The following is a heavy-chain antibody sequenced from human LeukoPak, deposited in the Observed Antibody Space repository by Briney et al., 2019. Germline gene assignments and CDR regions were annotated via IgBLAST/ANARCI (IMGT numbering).Heavy chain of an antibody. V-gene: IGHV3-48*03. CDR2: ISSSGSTI. D-gene: IGHD3-22*01. CDR3: AKDSVIRYYYDSSAPDY. CDR1: GFTFSSYE. J-gene: IGHJ4*02. Sequence: GGSLRLSCAASGFTFSSYEMNWVRQAPGKGLEWVSYISSSGSTIYYADSVKGRFTISRDNAKNSLYLQMNSLRAEDTAVYYCAKDSVIRYYYDSSAPDYWGQGTLVTVSS.